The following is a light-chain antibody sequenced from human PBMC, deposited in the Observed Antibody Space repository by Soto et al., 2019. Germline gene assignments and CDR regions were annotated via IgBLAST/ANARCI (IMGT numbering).Light chain of an antibody. Sequence: DIQMTQSPSSLSASVGDRVTITCRASQSISTYLNWYQQKAGIAPKLLIYAASSLQSGVPSRFSGSGSGTDFTLTISSLQPEDFATYYCQQTYSTPPTFGQGTKVEIK. V-gene: IGKV1-39*01. CDR3: QQTYSTPPT. J-gene: IGKJ1*01. CDR2: AAS. CDR1: QSISTY.